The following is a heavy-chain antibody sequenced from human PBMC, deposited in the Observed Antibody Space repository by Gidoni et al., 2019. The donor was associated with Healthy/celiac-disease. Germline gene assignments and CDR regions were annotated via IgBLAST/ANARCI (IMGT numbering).Heavy chain of an antibody. V-gene: IGHV1-18*01. CDR3: ARDYYGSGSYYH. CDR1: GYTFTSYG. J-gene: IGHJ4*02. CDR2: ISSYNCNT. Sequence: QVQLVQSGSEVKTPGASMKVSTEATGYTFTSYGISWVRQAPGQGLEWMGWISSYNCNTNYAQKLQGRVTMTTDTSTSTAYMELRSLRSDDTAVYYCARDYYGSGSYYHWGQVTLVTVSS. D-gene: IGHD3-10*01.